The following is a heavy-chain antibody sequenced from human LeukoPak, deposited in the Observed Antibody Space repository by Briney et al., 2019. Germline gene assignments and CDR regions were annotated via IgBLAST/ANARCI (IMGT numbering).Heavy chain of an antibody. Sequence: PGGSLRLSCAASGFTFSSYAMHWVRQAPGKGLEYVSAISSNGGSTYCANSVKGRFTISRDNSKNTLYLQMGSLRAEDMAVYYCARKYYDILTGYYWFDPWGQGTLVTVSS. CDR2: ISSNGGST. V-gene: IGHV3-64*01. J-gene: IGHJ5*02. CDR1: GFTFSSYA. CDR3: ARKYYDILTGYYWFDP. D-gene: IGHD3-9*01.